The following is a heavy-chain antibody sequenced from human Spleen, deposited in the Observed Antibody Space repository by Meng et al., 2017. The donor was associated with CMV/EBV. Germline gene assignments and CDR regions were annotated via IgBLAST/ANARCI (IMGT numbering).Heavy chain of an antibody. CDR1: GFTVSSNY. D-gene: IGHD2-21*01. CDR2: IYSGGGT. V-gene: IGHV3-53*01. CDR3: AKDHVGVQGYFDY. Sequence: GESLKISCAASGFTVSSNYMSWVRQAPGKGLEWVSVIYSGGGTYYADSVKGRFTISRDNSKNTLYLQMNSLRAEDTAVYYCAKDHVGVQGYFDYWGQGTLVTVSS. J-gene: IGHJ4*02.